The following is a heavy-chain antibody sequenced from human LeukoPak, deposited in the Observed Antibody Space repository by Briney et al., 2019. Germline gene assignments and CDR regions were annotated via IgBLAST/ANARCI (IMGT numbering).Heavy chain of an antibody. Sequence: GASVKVSCKASGGTFSSYAISWVRQAPGQGLEWMGGIIPIFGTTNYAQKFQGRVTITADESTSTAYMELSSLRSEDTAVYYCATSGLLWFGELKHGFDYWGQGTLVTVSS. CDR2: IIPIFGTT. V-gene: IGHV1-69*13. CDR1: GGTFSSYA. CDR3: ATSGLLWFGELKHGFDY. J-gene: IGHJ4*02. D-gene: IGHD3-10*01.